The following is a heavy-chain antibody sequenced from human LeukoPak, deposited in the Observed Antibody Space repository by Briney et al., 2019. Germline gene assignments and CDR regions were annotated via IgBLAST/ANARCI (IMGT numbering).Heavy chain of an antibody. D-gene: IGHD1-26*01. V-gene: IGHV4-59*11. Sequence: SETLSLTCTVSGGSISSHFWTWIRQPPGKGLEWIGYIYYSGTTNYNPSLKSRVSISVDTSKNQFPLKLSSVTAADTAVYYCASGGRYYYYMDVWGKGTTVTVSS. J-gene: IGHJ6*03. CDR2: IYYSGTT. CDR3: ASGGRYYYYMDV. CDR1: GGSISSHF.